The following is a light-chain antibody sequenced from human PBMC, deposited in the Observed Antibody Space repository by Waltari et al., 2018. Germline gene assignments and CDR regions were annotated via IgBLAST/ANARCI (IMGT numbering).Light chain of an antibody. CDR1: RPHIGAGYD. J-gene: IGLJ2*01. CDR2: GNS. V-gene: IGLV1-40*01. Sequence: QSVLTQPPSVSGAPGQRVTISCTGSRPHIGAGYDVNWYQQLPGKVPKLLIYGNSNRPSGVPDRISGSKSGTSASLAITGLQAEDEADYYCQSYDSSLGGSVFGGGTKLTVL. CDR3: QSYDSSLGGSV.